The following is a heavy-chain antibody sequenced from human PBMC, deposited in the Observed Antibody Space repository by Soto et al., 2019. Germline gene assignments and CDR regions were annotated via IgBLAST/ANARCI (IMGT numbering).Heavy chain of an antibody. J-gene: IGHJ4*02. CDR2: IYYSGSA. Sequence: QVQLQESGPGLVKPSQTLSLTCTVSGGSISSGDYYWSWIRQPPGKGLEWIGYIYYSGSAYYNPSLKSRITLSVDTSNNQFSLNLNSVTHADTAVYYCARVLYYGSGTSDYWGQGTLVTVSS. V-gene: IGHV4-30-4*01. CDR1: GGSISSGDYY. D-gene: IGHD3-10*01. CDR3: ARVLYYGSGTSDY.